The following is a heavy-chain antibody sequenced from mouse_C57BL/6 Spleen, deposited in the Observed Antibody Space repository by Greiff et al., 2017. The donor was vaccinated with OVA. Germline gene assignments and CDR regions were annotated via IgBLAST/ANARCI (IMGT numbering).Heavy chain of an antibody. CDR1: GYTFTDYN. Sequence: VQLQQSGPELVKPGASVKIPCKASGYTFTDYNMDWVKQSHGKSLEWIGDINPNNGGTIYNQKFKGKATLTVDKSSSTAYMELRSLTSEDTAVYYCARSGHSNYVGNAMDYWGQGTSVTVSS. CDR3: ARSGHSNYVGNAMDY. D-gene: IGHD2-5*01. CDR2: INPNNGGT. J-gene: IGHJ4*01. V-gene: IGHV1-18*01.